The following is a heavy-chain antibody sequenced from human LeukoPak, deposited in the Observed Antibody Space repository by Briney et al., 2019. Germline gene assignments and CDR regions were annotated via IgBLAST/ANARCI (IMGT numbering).Heavy chain of an antibody. D-gene: IGHD1-26*01. CDR3: ARDGVIVGATGAFDI. CDR1: GASISSYY. Sequence: SETLSLTCTVSGASISSYYWSWIRQPPGKGLEWIGYISNSGSTNYNPSLKSRVTISRDTSKNHFSLKLRSVTAADTAVYYCARDGVIVGATGAFDIWGQGTMVTVSS. CDR2: ISNSGST. V-gene: IGHV4-59*01. J-gene: IGHJ3*02.